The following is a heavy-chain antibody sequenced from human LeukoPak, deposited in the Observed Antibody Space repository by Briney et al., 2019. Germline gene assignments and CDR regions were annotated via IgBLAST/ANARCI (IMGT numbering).Heavy chain of an antibody. CDR3: SRGLDSRKLGY. J-gene: IGHJ4*02. D-gene: IGHD3-22*01. CDR2: IHPSGML. V-gene: IGHV4-31*03. CDR1: GDSFNSDDQY. Sequence: PSQTLSLTCTVPGDSFNSDDQYWNWIRHSPGNGLEWIGSIHPSGMLYNNPSLESRVTMSRDTSKNQFSLNLNSVTAADTAVYFCSRGLDSRKLGYWGQGILVTVSS.